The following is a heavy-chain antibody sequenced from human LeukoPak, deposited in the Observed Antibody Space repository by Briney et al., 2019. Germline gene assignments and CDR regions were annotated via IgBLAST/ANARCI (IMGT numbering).Heavy chain of an antibody. J-gene: IGHJ4*02. CDR2: FSAYNGNT. V-gene: IGHV1-18*01. Sequence: ASVKVSCKASGYTFTSYGISWVRQAPGQGLEWMGWFSAYNGNTNYAQKLQGRVTMTTDTSTSTAYMELRSLRSDDTAVYYCARDRLTPPDSSGYYYVEPYFDYWGQGTLVTVSS. D-gene: IGHD3-22*01. CDR3: ARDRLTPPDSSGYYYVEPYFDY. CDR1: GYTFTSYG.